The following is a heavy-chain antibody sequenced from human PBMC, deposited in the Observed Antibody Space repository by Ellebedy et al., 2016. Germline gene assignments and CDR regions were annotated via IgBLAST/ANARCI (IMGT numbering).Heavy chain of an antibody. V-gene: IGHV4-39*01. D-gene: IGHD3-22*01. CDR3: ARQSGAYDSSGFFDY. CDR2: IYYSGST. J-gene: IGHJ4*02. Sequence: GSLRLSCTVSGGSISSSSYYWGWIRQPPGKGLEWIGSIYYSGSTYYNPSLKSRVTISVDTSKNQFSLKLSSVTAADTAVYYCARQSGAYDSSGFFDYWGQGTLVTVSS. CDR1: GGSISSSSYY.